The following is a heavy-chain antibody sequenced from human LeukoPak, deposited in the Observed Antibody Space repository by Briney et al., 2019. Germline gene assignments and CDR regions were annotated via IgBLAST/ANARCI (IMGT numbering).Heavy chain of an antibody. CDR3: ARRYSSGWYNLDY. CDR2: INPNSGGT. J-gene: IGHJ4*02. Sequence: GASVKVSCKASGYTFTSYGISWVRQAPGQGLEWMGWINPNSGGTNYAQKFQGRVTMTRDTSISTAYMELSRLRSDDTAVYYCARRYSSGWYNLDYWGQGTLVTVSS. D-gene: IGHD6-19*01. V-gene: IGHV1-2*02. CDR1: GYTFTSYG.